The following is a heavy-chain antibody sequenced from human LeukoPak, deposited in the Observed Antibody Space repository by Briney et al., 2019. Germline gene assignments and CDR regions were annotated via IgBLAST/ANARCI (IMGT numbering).Heavy chain of an antibody. CDR1: GGTFSSYA. D-gene: IGHD2-21*01. V-gene: IGHV1-69*05. Sequence: GASVKVSCKASGGTFSSYAISWVRQAPGQGLEWMGGIIPIFGTANYAQKFQGRVTITTDESTSTAYMELSSLRSEDTAVYYCARASSYCGGDCYSANIWGQGTTVTVSS. CDR2: IIPIFGTA. J-gene: IGHJ6*02. CDR3: ARASSYCGGDCYSANI.